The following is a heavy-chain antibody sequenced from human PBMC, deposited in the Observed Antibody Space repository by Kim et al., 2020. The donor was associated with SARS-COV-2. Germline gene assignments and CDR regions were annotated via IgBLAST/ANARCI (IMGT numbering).Heavy chain of an antibody. CDR1: GYSFTSYA. Sequence: ASVKVSCKASGYSFTSYAMHWVRQAPGLRLECIGWITACNGNTKYSQKFQGRVPITRDTSASTAYMELSSLSSEDTAVYYCARYPTYYYYSSGYYGHWYFDLWGRGTLVTVSS. J-gene: IGHJ2*01. V-gene: IGHV1-3*01. CDR2: ITACNGNT. CDR3: ARYPTYYYYSSGYYGHWYFDL. D-gene: IGHD3-22*01.